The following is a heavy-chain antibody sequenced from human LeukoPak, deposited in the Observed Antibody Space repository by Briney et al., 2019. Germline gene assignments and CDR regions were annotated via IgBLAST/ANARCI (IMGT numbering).Heavy chain of an antibody. J-gene: IGHJ4*02. CDR3: ARREYSNNWGNFDF. D-gene: IGHD6-13*01. CDR1: GYSFTNYW. Sequence: GESLKISCKGSGYSFTNYWIAWMRQMPGQGLEWMGIIYPAGSDTRYSPSFQGQVTISVDKSISTAFLQWSSLKASDTAMYYCARREYSNNWGNFDFWGQGTLVTVSS. V-gene: IGHV5-51*01. CDR2: IYPAGSDT.